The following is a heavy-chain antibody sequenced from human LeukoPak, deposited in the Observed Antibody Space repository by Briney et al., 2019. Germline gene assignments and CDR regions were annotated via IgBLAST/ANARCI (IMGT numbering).Heavy chain of an antibody. CDR1: GFTGSSNY. CDR2: IYSGGST. CDR3: ARTRTRRDGYNYLYYYGMDV. Sequence: PGGSLRLSCAASGFTGSSNYMSWVRQAPGKGLEWVSVIYSGGSTYYADSVKGRFTISRDNSKNTLYLQMNSLRAEDTAVYYCARTRTRRDGYNYLYYYGMDVWGQGTTVTVSS. D-gene: IGHD5-24*01. J-gene: IGHJ6*02. V-gene: IGHV3-53*01.